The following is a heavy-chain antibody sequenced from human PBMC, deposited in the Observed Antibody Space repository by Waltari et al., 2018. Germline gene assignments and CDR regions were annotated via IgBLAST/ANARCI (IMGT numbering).Heavy chain of an antibody. V-gene: IGHV3-9*01. D-gene: IGHD3-3*01. CDR1: GFTFDDYA. Sequence: VQLVESGGGVVQPGRSLRLSCAASGFTFDDYAMHWVRPAPGKGLEWVSGISWNSGSIGYADSVKGRFTISRDNAKNSLYLQMNSLRAEDTALYYCARAGRFWSGSNYYGMDVWGQGTTVTVSS. CDR3: ARAGRFWSGSNYYGMDV. CDR2: ISWNSGSI. J-gene: IGHJ6*02.